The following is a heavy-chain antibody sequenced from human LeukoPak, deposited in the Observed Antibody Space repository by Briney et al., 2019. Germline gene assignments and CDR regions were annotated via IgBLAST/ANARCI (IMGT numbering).Heavy chain of an antibody. V-gene: IGHV3-30*18. J-gene: IGHJ4*02. D-gene: IGHD6-6*01. Sequence: GRSLRLSCAASGFTFSSYGMHWVRQAPGKGLEWVAVISYDGSNKYYADSVKGRFTISRGNSKNTLYLQMNSLRAEDTAVYYCAKRRYSSSSWDYFDYWGQGTLVTVSS. CDR1: GFTFSSYG. CDR2: ISYDGSNK. CDR3: AKRRYSSSSWDYFDY.